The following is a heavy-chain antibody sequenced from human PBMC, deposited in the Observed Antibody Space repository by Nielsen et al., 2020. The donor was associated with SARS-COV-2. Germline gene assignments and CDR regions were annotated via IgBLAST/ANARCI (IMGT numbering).Heavy chain of an antibody. V-gene: IGHV1-69*13. CDR3: ATAPSITGTPVDYYYYYGMDV. Sequence: SVKVSCKASGYTFTSYGISWVRQAPGQGLEWMGGIIPIFGTANYAQKFQGRVTITADESTSTAYMELSSLRSEDTAVYYCATAPSITGTPVDYYYYYGMDVWGQGTTVTVSS. CDR2: IIPIFGTA. CDR1: GYTFTSYG. D-gene: IGHD1-20*01. J-gene: IGHJ6*02.